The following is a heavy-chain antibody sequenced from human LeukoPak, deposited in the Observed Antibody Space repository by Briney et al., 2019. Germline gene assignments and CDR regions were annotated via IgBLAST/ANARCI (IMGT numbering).Heavy chain of an antibody. CDR2: IYTSGST. CDR1: GGSISSYY. CDR3: ARDREAAADFDY. Sequence: SETLSLTCTVSGGSISSYYWSWIRQPAGKGPEWIGRIYTSGSTNYNPSLKSRVTMSVDTSKNQFSLKLSSVTAADTAVYYCARDREAAADFDYWGQGTLVTVSS. D-gene: IGHD6-13*01. J-gene: IGHJ4*02. V-gene: IGHV4-4*07.